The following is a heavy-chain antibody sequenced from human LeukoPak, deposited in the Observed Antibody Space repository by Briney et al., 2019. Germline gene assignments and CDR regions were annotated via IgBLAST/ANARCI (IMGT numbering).Heavy chain of an antibody. CDR3: ARDRGITMIVVTMDV. J-gene: IGHJ6*03. D-gene: IGHD3-22*01. CDR1: GFTFSSYS. CDR2: ISSSSSYI. Sequence: GGSLRLSCAASGFTFSSYSMNWVRQAPGKGLEWVSSISSSSSYIYYADSVRDRFTISRDNAKNSLYLQMNSLRAEDTAVYYCARDRGITMIVVTMDVWGKGTTVTVSS. V-gene: IGHV3-21*01.